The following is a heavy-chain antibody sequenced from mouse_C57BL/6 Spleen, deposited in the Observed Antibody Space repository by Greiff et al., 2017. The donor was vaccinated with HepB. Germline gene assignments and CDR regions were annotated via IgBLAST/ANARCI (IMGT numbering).Heavy chain of an antibody. D-gene: IGHD1-1*01. CDR3: AGGTTVVAPMDY. Sequence: VQLKESVAELVRPGASVKLSCTASGFNIKNTYMHWVKQRPEQGLEWIGRIDPANGNTKYAPKFQGKATITADTSPNTAYLQLSSLTSEDTAIYDCAGGTTVVAPMDYWGQGTSVTVSS. J-gene: IGHJ4*01. V-gene: IGHV14-3*01. CDR1: GFNIKNTY. CDR2: IDPANGNT.